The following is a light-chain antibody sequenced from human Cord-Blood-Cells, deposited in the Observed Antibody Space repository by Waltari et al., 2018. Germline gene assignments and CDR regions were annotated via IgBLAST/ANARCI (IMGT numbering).Light chain of an antibody. CDR1: QSISSY. CDR2: AAS. V-gene: IGKV1-39*01. CDR3: QQSYSTPYS. J-gene: IGKJ2*03. Sequence: DIQMTQSPSSLSASVGDRVTNTCRASQSISSYLHWYQQKPGKAPKLLIYAASSLQSGVPSRFSVSGSGTDFTLTISSLQPEDFATYYCQQSYSTPYSFGQGTKLEIK.